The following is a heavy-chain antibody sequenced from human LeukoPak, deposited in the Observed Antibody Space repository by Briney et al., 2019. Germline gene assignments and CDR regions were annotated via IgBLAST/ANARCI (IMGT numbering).Heavy chain of an antibody. CDR1: GGSISSYY. Sequence: SETLSLTCTVSGGSISSYYWSWIRQPPGKGLEWIGYIYYSGSTNYNPSLKSRVTISVDTSKNQFSLKLSSVTAADTAVYYCAGSSGYGSGSYYLQFDYWGQGTLVTVSS. J-gene: IGHJ4*02. CDR3: AGSSGYGSGSYYLQFDY. D-gene: IGHD3-10*01. CDR2: IYYSGST. V-gene: IGHV4-59*01.